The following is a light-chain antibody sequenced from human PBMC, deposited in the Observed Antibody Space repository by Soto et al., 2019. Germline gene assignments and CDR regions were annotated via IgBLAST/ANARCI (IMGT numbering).Light chain of an antibody. V-gene: IGLV2-8*01. CDR2: DVN. CDR1: SSDVGGYNF. Sequence: QYALTQPPSASGSPGQSLTISCTGTSSDVGGYNFVSWYQQHPGKAPKLMISDVNRRPSGVPDRFSGSKSGNTASLTVSGLQAEDEADYYCSSYAGSNNGVFGGGTKLTVL. J-gene: IGLJ3*02. CDR3: SSYAGSNNGV.